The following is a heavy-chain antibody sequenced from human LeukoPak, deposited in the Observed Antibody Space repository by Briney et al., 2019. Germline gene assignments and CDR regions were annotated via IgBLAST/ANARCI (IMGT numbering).Heavy chain of an antibody. CDR1: GFTFDDNV. CDR3: ARDLGLTLTPTPLDD. D-gene: IGHD1-1*01. J-gene: IGHJ4*02. V-gene: IGHV3-9*01. Sequence: GGSLRLSCVTSGFTFDDNVMHWVRQFPGKGLEWVAGINWNGDKSAYANSVQGRFTISRDNAKNSLYLQMNSLTIEDTAFYYSARDLGLTLTPTPLDDWGQGTLVAVSS. CDR2: INWNGDKS.